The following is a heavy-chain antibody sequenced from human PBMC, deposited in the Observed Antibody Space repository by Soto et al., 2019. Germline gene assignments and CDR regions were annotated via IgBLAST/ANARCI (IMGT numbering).Heavy chain of an antibody. CDR1: GSTFSSYA. D-gene: IGHD3-10*01. J-gene: IGHJ6*02. CDR2: IIPIFGTA. V-gene: IGHV1-69*13. Sequence: SGKVSCKAAGSTFSSYAISWVRQAPGPGLEWMGWIIPIFGTANYAQKFQGRVTITADESTSTAYMELSSLRSEDTAVYYCARDTDSYGSGGPSPLVYYYYGMDVWGQGTTVTVSS. CDR3: ARDTDSYGSGGPSPLVYYYYGMDV.